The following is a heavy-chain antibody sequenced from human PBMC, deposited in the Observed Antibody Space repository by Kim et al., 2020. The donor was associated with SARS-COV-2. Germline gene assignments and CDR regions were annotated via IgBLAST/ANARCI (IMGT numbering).Heavy chain of an antibody. Sequence: GGSLRLSCAASGSTFSGSLMHWVRQAPGTGLEWVSVIQCDGSIKFYADSLRGRFTISRDNSENTLYLEMNNLTPDDTAFYYCATRPAGRPGTELFGPWS. D-gene: IGHD1-26*01. CDR3: ATRPAGRPGTELFGP. J-gene: IGHJ5*02. CDR1: GSTFSGSL. V-gene: IGHV3-30*04. CDR2: IQCDGSIK.